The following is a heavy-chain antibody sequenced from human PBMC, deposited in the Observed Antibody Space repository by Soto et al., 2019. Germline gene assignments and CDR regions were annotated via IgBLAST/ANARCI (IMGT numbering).Heavy chain of an antibody. CDR3: ARVTVRASYMGLFDP. V-gene: IGHV1-46*01. CDR2: INPSGGST. Sequence: GASVKVSCKASGYTFTSYYMHCVRQAPGQGLEWMGIINPSGGSTSYAQKFQGRVTMTRDTSTSTVYMELSSLRSEDTAVYYCARVTVRASYMGLFDPWGQGTVVTVSS. J-gene: IGHJ5*02. CDR1: GYTFTSYY. D-gene: IGHD3-10*01.